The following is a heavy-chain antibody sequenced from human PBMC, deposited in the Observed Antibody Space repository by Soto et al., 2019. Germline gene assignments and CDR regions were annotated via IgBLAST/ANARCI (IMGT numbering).Heavy chain of an antibody. CDR2: TYYSSKWYN. J-gene: IGHJ6*04. D-gene: IGHD6-19*01. CDR1: GYGVSINIAA. CDR3: ERDPEVDGFGMEA. V-gene: IGHV6-1*01. Sequence: SQTLALACAISGYGVSINIAAFNLSRHSPSRGLEWLGRTYYSSKWYNDYAVSVKSRITINPDTSKNQFSLQLNSVTPSDTAVYYCERDPEVDGFGMEAWGKGTTVSVSS.